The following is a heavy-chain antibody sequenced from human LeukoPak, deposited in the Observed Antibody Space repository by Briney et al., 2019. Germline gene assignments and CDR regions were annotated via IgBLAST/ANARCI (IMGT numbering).Heavy chain of an antibody. CDR3: ARQHSDPNNWNYAGGRPHAFDI. CDR1: GYSFTSYW. D-gene: IGHD1-7*01. J-gene: IGHJ3*02. CDR2: IYPGDSDT. V-gene: IGHV5-51*01. Sequence: GESLKISCKGSGYSFTSYWIGWVRQMPGKGLEWMGIIYPGDSDTRYSPSFQGQVTISADKSISTAYLQWSSLKASDTAMYYCARQHSDPNNWNYAGGRPHAFDIWGQGTMVTVSS.